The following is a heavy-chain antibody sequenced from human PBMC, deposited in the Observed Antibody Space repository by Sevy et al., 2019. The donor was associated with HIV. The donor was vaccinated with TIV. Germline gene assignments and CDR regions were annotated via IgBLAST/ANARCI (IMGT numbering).Heavy chain of an antibody. J-gene: IGHJ6*02. CDR2: ISSSGSTI. Sequence: GGSLRLSCAASGFTFSDYYMSWIRQAPGKGLEWVSYISSSGSTIYYADSVKGRFTISRDNTKNSLYLQMNSLRAEDTAVYYCAREGQQLVRNYYYYGMDVWGQGTTVTVSS. CDR3: AREGQQLVRNYYYYGMDV. CDR1: GFTFSDYY. D-gene: IGHD6-13*01. V-gene: IGHV3-11*01.